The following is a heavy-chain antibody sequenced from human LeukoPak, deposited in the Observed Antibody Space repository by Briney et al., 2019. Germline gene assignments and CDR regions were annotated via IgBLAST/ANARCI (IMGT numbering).Heavy chain of an antibody. CDR2: MNPNSGNT. Sequence: ASVKVSCKASGYTFTSYDINWVRQATGQGLEWMGWMNPNSGNTGYAQKFQGRVTMTRNTSISTAYMELRSLRSDDTAVYYCARGGGSYYILHAFDIWGQGTMVTVSS. CDR3: ARGGGSYYILHAFDI. V-gene: IGHV1-8*01. D-gene: IGHD1-26*01. CDR1: GYTFTSYD. J-gene: IGHJ3*02.